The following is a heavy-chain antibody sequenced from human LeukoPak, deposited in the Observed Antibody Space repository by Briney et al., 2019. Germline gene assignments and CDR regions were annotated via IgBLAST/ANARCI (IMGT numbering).Heavy chain of an antibody. CDR1: GFTFSDYY. CDR2: IDYSGST. Sequence: GSLRLSCAASGFTFSDYYMGWIRQPPGEGLEWIGSIDYSGSTYYNPSLKSRVTITVDTSKNQFSLNLSSVTAADTAVYSCARASGSSWYERRLHAYYYYMDVWGKGTTVTVSS. D-gene: IGHD6-13*01. CDR3: ARASGSSWYERRLHAYYYYMDV. J-gene: IGHJ6*03. V-gene: IGHV4-38-2*01.